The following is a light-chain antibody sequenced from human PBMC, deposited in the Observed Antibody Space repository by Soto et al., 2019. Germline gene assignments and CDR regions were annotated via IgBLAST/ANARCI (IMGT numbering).Light chain of an antibody. Sequence: IQLTQSPSSLSASVGDRVTITCRASQGISSYLAWYQQKPGKAPKLLISVASSLHSGVPARFSGRGSGTDFTLTISSLQPEDFATYYCQQSSTTPITFGQGTRLEIK. CDR2: VAS. CDR3: QQSSTTPIT. CDR1: QGISSY. J-gene: IGKJ5*01. V-gene: IGKV1-39*01.